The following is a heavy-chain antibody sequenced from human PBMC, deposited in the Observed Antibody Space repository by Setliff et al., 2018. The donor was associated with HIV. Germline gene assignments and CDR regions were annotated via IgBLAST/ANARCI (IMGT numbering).Heavy chain of an antibody. D-gene: IGHD6-6*01. CDR1: GGSISSSSYY. V-gene: IGHV4-39*07. J-gene: IGHJ4*02. CDR3: ASVYSSSSRPYFDY. Sequence: ASETLSLTCTVSGGSISSSSYYWGWIRQPPGKGLEWIGSIYYSGSTYYNPSLKSRVTISVDTSKNQFSLKLSSVTAADTAVYYCASVYSSSSRPYFDYWGQGTLVTAPQ. CDR2: IYYSGST.